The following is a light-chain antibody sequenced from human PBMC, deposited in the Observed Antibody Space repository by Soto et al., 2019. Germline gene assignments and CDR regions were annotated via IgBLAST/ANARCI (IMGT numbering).Light chain of an antibody. Sequence: EIVLTQSPGTLSLSPGERATLSCRASQSVSNNYLAWYQQKPGQARRLLIYGASNRATGIPDRFSGSGSGTDFTLTISRLEPEDFAVYYCQQYGSSGTCGQGTRWIS. V-gene: IGKV3-20*01. CDR3: QQYGSSGT. J-gene: IGKJ1*01. CDR1: QSVSNNY. CDR2: GAS.